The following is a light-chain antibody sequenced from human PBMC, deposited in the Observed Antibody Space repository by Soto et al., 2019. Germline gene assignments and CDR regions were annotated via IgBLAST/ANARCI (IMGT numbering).Light chain of an antibody. V-gene: IGKV3-20*01. Sequence: EIVLTQSPGTLSLSPGDRASLSCRASQSVYNSYLAWYQQKPGQAPRLLIHDASSRATGIPDRFSGSGSGKDFARTINEQEPEDFAVYYCQQHFGSPFTFGPGTKVDI. CDR3: QQHFGSPFT. J-gene: IGKJ3*01. CDR1: QSVYNSY. CDR2: DAS.